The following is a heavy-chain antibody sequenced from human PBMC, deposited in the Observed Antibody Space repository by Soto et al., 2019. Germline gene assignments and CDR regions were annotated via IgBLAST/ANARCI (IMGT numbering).Heavy chain of an antibody. J-gene: IGHJ4*02. CDR1: GYRFTGYY. V-gene: IGHV1-2*02. CDR2: ISPDHGGT. Sequence: QVQLVQSGPEVKKPWASVKVSCKTSGYRFTGYYLHWMRQAPGQGFEWMGWISPDHGGTNYAQGCQGRITMTSDTSITTAFVELSGLTSDDTALYFCALGPRVMVGNNPGLDYWGQGTLVTVSS. D-gene: IGHD1-26*01. CDR3: ALGPRVMVGNNPGLDY.